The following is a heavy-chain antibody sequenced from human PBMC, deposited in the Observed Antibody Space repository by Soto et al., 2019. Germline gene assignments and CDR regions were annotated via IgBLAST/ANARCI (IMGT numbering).Heavy chain of an antibody. Sequence: PAETLSLTCVVSGVCLTSYFWSWIRQTPGKGLDWIGSISFSGATYSNPSLKGRAALSVDTSENHLSLTLNSVTSADTAVYFCARDRRYGYKRYFEFWRQGNQVTVSP. CDR2: ISFSGAT. D-gene: IGHD5-12*01. CDR3: ARDRRYGYKRYFEF. V-gene: IGHV4-59*01. CDR1: GVCLTSYF. J-gene: IGHJ4*02.